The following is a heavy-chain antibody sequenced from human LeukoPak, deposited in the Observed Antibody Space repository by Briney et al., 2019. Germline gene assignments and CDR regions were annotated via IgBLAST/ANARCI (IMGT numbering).Heavy chain of an antibody. J-gene: IGHJ4*02. CDR1: GGSINNNY. CDR2: IYYSGST. D-gene: IGHD2-15*01. Sequence: SETLSLTCTVSGGSINNNYWSWIRQPPGKGLEWIGNIYYSGSTNYNPSLKSRVTISVDTSKNQFSLRLRSVTAADTAVYYCARVAGYCSGNSCPYYFDYWGQGTLVTVS. CDR3: ARVAGYCSGNSCPYYFDY. V-gene: IGHV4-59*01.